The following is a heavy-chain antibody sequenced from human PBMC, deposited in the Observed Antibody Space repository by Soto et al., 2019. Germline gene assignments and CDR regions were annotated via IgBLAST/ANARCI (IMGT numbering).Heavy chain of an antibody. CDR1: GYTFTSYY. J-gene: IGHJ5*02. CDR2: INPSGGST. CDR3: AIQIVRGVIPKNWFDP. D-gene: IGHD3-10*01. Sequence: ASVKVSCKASGYTFTSYYMHWVRQAPGQGLEWMGIINPSGGSTSYAQKFQGRVTMTRGTSTSTVYMELSSLRSEDTAVYYCAIQIVRGVIPKNWFDPWGQGTLVTVSS. V-gene: IGHV1-46*01.